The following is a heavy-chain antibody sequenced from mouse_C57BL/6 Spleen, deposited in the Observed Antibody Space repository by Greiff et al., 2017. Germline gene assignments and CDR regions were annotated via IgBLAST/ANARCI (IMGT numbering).Heavy chain of an antibody. CDR3: ARSGENGSSYAMDY. CDR1: GYTFTSYN. CDR2: IYPGNGDT. D-gene: IGHD1-1*01. Sequence: QVQLKESGAELVRPGASVKMSCKASGYTFTSYNMHWVKQTPRQGLEWIGAIYPGNGDTSYNQKFKGKATLTVDKSSSTAYMQLSSLTSEDSAVYFCARSGENGSSYAMDYWGQGTSVTVSS. V-gene: IGHV1-12*01. J-gene: IGHJ4*01.